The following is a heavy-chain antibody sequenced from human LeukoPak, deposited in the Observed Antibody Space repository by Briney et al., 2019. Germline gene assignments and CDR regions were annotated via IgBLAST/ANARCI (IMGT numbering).Heavy chain of an antibody. CDR3: VKDDYSDYDWRRFFDY. J-gene: IGHJ4*02. D-gene: IGHD5-12*01. V-gene: IGHV3-30*02. Sequence: PGGSLRLSCAASGFTFSSYGMHWVRQAPGKGLEWVAFIRYDGSNKYYADSVKGRFTISRDNSKNTLYLQMNSLRAEDTAVYYCVKDDYSDYDWRRFFDYWGQGTLVTVSS. CDR1: GFTFSSYG. CDR2: IRYDGSNK.